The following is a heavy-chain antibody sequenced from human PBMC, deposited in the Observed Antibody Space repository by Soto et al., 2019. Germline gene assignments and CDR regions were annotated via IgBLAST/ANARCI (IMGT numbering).Heavy chain of an antibody. CDR2: ISYDGSNK. D-gene: IGHD3-3*01. V-gene: IGHV3-30-3*01. Sequence: GGSLRLSCAASGFTFSSYAMHWVRQAPGKGLEWVAVISYDGSNKYYADSVKGRFTISRDNSKNTLYLQMNSLRAEDTAVYYCARDTYDFWSGYYSSIDYWGQGTLVTVSS. CDR1: GFTFSSYA. J-gene: IGHJ4*02. CDR3: ARDTYDFWSGYYSSIDY.